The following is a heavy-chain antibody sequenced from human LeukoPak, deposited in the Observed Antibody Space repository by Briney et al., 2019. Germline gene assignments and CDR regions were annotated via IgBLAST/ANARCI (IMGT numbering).Heavy chain of an antibody. CDR3: AAGIVVVPAAISGAFDM. Sequence: SVKVSCKASGGTFSSYAISWVRQAPGQGLEWMGGIIPIFGTANYAQKFQGRVTITADESTSTAYMELSSLRSEDTAVYYCAAGIVVVPAAISGAFDMWGQGTMVTVSS. CDR2: IIPIFGTA. J-gene: IGHJ3*02. V-gene: IGHV1-69*13. D-gene: IGHD2-2*01. CDR1: GGTFSSYA.